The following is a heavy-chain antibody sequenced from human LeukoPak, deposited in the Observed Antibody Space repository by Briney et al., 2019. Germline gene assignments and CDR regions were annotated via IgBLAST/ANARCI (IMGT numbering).Heavy chain of an antibody. CDR2: ISYDGSNK. V-gene: IGHV3-30-3*01. CDR3: ARDGYGLDTPMVSTIFDY. J-gene: IGHJ4*02. D-gene: IGHD5-18*01. CDR1: GFTFSSSA. Sequence: PGGSLRLSCAASGFTFSSSAMHWVRQAPGKGLEWVAVISYDGSNKYYAGSVKGRFTISRDNSKSTLYLQMNSLRAEDTAVYYCARDGYGLDTPMVSTIFDYWGQGTLVTVSS.